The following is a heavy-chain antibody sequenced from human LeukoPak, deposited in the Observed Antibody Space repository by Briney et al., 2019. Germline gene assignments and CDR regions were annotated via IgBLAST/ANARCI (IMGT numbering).Heavy chain of an antibody. CDR1: GYTFTSYG. Sequence: GASVKVSCKASGYTFTSYGISWVRQAPGQGLEWMGWISAYNGNTNYAQKLQGGVTMTTDTSTSTAYMELRSLRSDDTAVYYCARTGGSGWPTPHYFDYWGQGTLVTVSS. V-gene: IGHV1-18*01. CDR3: ARTGGSGWPTPHYFDY. D-gene: IGHD6-19*01. CDR2: ISAYNGNT. J-gene: IGHJ4*02.